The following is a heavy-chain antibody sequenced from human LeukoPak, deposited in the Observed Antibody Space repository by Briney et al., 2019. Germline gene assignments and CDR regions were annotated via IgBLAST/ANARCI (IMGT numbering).Heavy chain of an antibody. CDR3: ATDRGWRTSGYYLYYFEY. CDR1: GFIFTNYF. J-gene: IGHJ4*02. D-gene: IGHD3-3*01. V-gene: IGHV3-7*01. CDR2: IKHDGSEK. Sequence: PGGSLRLSCAASGFIFTNYFMSWVRQAPGKGLEWVASIKHDGSEKYYVDSVRGRFTISRDYTMNSLYLQMSSLRAEDTAVYYCATDRGWRTSGYYLYYFEYWGQGTLVTFSS.